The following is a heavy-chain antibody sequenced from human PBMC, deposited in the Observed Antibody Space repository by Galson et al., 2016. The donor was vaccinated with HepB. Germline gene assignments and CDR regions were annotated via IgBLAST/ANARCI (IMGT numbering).Heavy chain of an antibody. CDR3: ARAAYGDYEGWYFDL. J-gene: IGHJ2*01. Sequence: SLRLSCAASGFTFNDYSMHWVRQASGKGLAWVSSVTATSVYIYYVDSVKGRFTISRDNAKNSLYLQMNSLRAEDTAVYYCARAAYGDYEGWYFDLWGRGTLVTASS. CDR1: GFTFNDYS. D-gene: IGHD4-17*01. CDR2: VTATSVYI. V-gene: IGHV3-21*06.